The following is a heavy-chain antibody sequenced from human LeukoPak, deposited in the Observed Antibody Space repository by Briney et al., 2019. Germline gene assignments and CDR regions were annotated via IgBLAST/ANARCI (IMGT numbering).Heavy chain of an antibody. D-gene: IGHD6-6*01. CDR1: GFTFSTYW. CDR3: ARAMGSRYSSSSGAFDI. J-gene: IGHJ3*02. Sequence: PGGSLRLSCAASGFTFSTYWMSWVRQAPGKGLEWVANIKQDGSEKYYVDSVKGRFTISRDNAKNTLYLQMNSLRAEDTAVYYCARAMGSRYSSSSGAFDIWGQGTMVTVSS. V-gene: IGHV3-7*01. CDR2: IKQDGSEK.